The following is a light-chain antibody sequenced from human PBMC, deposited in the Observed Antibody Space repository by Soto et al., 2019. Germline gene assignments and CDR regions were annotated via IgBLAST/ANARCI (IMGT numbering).Light chain of an antibody. CDR3: VSHAGSSVV. Sequence: QSALTQPASVAGSPGQSITISCTGTSSDVGAYKYVSWCQQYPGKAPKLIIYEVSNRPSGVSNRFSGSKSGNTASLTISGLQAEEEADYYCVSHAGSSVVFGGGTKLTVL. CDR2: EVS. J-gene: IGLJ2*01. V-gene: IGLV2-14*01. CDR1: SSDVGAYKY.